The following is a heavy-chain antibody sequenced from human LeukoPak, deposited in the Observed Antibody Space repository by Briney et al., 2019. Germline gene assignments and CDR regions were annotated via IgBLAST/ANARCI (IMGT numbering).Heavy chain of an antibody. V-gene: IGHV3-7*01. CDR2: IKPDGSEI. CDR3: ARHPLPYSSSWSYFDY. D-gene: IGHD6-13*01. J-gene: IGHJ4*02. Sequence: TGGSLRLSCAASGFSFSRYWMSWVRQAPVKGLEWVANIKPDGSEIYYVDSVKGRFTISRDNAKNSLYLQMNSLRAEDTAVYYCARHPLPYSSSWSYFDYWGQGTLVTVSS. CDR1: GFSFSRYW.